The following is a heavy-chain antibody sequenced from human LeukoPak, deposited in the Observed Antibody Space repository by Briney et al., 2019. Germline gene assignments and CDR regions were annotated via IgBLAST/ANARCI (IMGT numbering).Heavy chain of an antibody. V-gene: IGHV4-30-2*03. CDR3: AKTYYYDPFDF. J-gene: IGHJ4*02. Sequence: PSETLSLTCAVSGGSISSGGYSWSWIRQPPGMGLEWIGYIYHSGSTYYNPSLKSRVTISVDTSKNQFSLKLSSVTAADTAVYYCAKTYYYDPFDFWGQGTLVTVSS. CDR2: IYHSGST. CDR1: GGSISSGGYS. D-gene: IGHD3-22*01.